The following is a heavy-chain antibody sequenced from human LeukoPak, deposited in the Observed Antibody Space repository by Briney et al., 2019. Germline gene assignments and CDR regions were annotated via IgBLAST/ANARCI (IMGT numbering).Heavy chain of an antibody. J-gene: IGHJ6*02. Sequence: SETLSLTCTVSGGSISSSSYYWGWIRQPPGKGLEWIGEINHSGSTNYNPSLKSRVTISVDTSKNQFSLKLSSVTAADTAVYYCARTTPYYYYYGMDVWGQGTTVTVSS. CDR2: INHSGST. D-gene: IGHD1-1*01. V-gene: IGHV4-39*07. CDR3: ARTTPYYYYYGMDV. CDR1: GGSISSSSYY.